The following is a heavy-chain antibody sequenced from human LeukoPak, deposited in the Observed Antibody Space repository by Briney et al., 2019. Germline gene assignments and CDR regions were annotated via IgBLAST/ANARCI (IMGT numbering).Heavy chain of an antibody. CDR1: GFSFSSHW. V-gene: IGHV3-74*01. D-gene: IGHD6-13*01. CDR2: INGDGTTS. CDR3: AKDYSNNWSYFDY. Sequence: PGGSLRLSCAASGFSFSSHWMHWVRQTPGKGLVWVARINGDGTTSSHADSVKGRFTISRDNSKNTLYLQMNSLRAEDTAVYYCAKDYSNNWSYFDYWGLGTLVTVSS. J-gene: IGHJ4*02.